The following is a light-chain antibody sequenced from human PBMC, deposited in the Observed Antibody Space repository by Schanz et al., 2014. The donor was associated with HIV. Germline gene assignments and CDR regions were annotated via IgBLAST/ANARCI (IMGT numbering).Light chain of an antibody. J-gene: IGKJ4*01. CDR3: QYFGNSGGT. Sequence: EIVMTQSPATLSVSPGERATLSCRASQSVSSNLAWYQQKPGQAPRLLIYATSTRAAGIPDRFSGTGSGTDFTLTISSLEPEDCAVYYCQYFGNSGGTFGGGTKVEIK. CDR1: QSVSSN. V-gene: IGKV3D-15*01. CDR2: ATS.